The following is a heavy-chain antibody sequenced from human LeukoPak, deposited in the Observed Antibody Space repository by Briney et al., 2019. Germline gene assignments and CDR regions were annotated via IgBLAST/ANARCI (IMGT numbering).Heavy chain of an antibody. CDR2: ISYDGSNK. J-gene: IGHJ6*02. Sequence: GGSLRLSCAASGFTFSSYAMHWVRQAPGKGLEWVAVISYDGSNKYYADSVKGRFTFSRDNSKNTLYLQMNSLRAEDTAVYYCARDPTMDYYYGMDVWGQGTTVTVSS. D-gene: IGHD3-10*01. CDR3: ARDPTMDYYYGMDV. V-gene: IGHV3-30-3*01. CDR1: GFTFSSYA.